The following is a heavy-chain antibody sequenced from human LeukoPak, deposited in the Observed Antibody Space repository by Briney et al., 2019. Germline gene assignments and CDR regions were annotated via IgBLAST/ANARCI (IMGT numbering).Heavy chain of an antibody. CDR3: ARAISASAGAFDI. CDR1: GGSISSYY. V-gene: IGHV4-59*01. CDR2: IYYSGST. Sequence: SETLSLTCTVSGGSISSYYWSWLRQPPGKGLEWIGYIYYSGSTNYNPSLKSRVTISVDTSKNQFSLKLSSVTAADTAVYYCARAISASAGAFDIWGQGTMVTVSS. J-gene: IGHJ3*02.